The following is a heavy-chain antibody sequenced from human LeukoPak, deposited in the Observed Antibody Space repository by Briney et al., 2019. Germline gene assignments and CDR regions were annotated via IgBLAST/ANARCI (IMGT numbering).Heavy chain of an antibody. Sequence: GGSLRLSCEASGFTFSNYAMSWVRQAPGKGLEGVSVISGGGVTTDYADSVKGRFTISRDNSKHTLYLQMNSLRAEDTAVYYCAKDASGSSRRWFDLWGQGTLVTVSS. CDR1: GFTFSNYA. CDR3: AKDASGSSRRWFDL. D-gene: IGHD1-26*01. V-gene: IGHV3-23*01. J-gene: IGHJ5*02. CDR2: ISGGGVTT.